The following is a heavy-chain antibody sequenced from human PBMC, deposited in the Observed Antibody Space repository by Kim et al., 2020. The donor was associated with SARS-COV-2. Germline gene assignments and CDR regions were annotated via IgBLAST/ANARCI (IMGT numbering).Heavy chain of an antibody. CDR3: ARDVPSSIAAPGGLGMDV. CDR1: GFTFSSYS. CDR2: ISSSSSYI. V-gene: IGHV3-21*01. D-gene: IGHD6-6*01. J-gene: IGHJ6*02. Sequence: GGSLRLSCAASGFTFSSYSMNWVRQAPGKGLEWVSSISSSSSYIYYADSVKGRFTISRDNTKNSLYLQMNSLRAEDTAVYYCARDVPSSIAAPGGLGMDVWGQGTTVTVSS.